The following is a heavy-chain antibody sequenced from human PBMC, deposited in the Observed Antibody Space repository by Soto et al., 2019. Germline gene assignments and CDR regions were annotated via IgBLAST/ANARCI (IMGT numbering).Heavy chain of an antibody. CDR2: MFYTGST. J-gene: IGHJ5*02. CDR3: AREESDFRGPNWVAP. Sequence: QVQLQESGPGLVKPSQTLSLTCTVSGGAISGGAYYWRWIRQHPGKGLEWIGYMFYTGSTFYNPSLKSRVAISVDTSKNQFSLKLNSVTAADTAVYYCAREESDFRGPNWVAPWGQGTLVTVSS. D-gene: IGHD3-3*01. CDR1: GGAISGGAYY. V-gene: IGHV4-31*03.